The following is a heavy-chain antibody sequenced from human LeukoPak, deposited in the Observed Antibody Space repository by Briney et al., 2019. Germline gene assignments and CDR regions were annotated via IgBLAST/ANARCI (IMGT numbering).Heavy chain of an antibody. J-gene: IGHJ4*02. Sequence: GGSLRLSCAASGFTFSNAWMSWVRQAPGKGLEWVAVISSDGSSKYYADSVKGRFTISRDNSRNTLYLHMNSLRPKDTAVYYCAKENTGDFDYWGQGTLVTVSS. CDR2: ISSDGSSK. V-gene: IGHV3-30*18. D-gene: IGHD3-10*01. CDR1: GFTFSNAW. CDR3: AKENTGDFDY.